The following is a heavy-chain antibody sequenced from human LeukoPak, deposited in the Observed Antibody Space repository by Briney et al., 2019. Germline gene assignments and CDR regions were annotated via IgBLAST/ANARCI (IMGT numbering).Heavy chain of an antibody. Sequence: GGSLRLSCAASGFSFSNYDMHWVRQSTGKGLEWVSAIGPCGDPYYPDSVNGRFTISRENAESSLYLQMNSLRGGDTAVYYCARGGSGRYYSFDVWGQGTVVTVSS. J-gene: IGHJ3*01. V-gene: IGHV3-13*05. CDR2: IGPCGDP. CDR3: ARGGSGRYYSFDV. CDR1: GFSFSNYD. D-gene: IGHD3-10*01.